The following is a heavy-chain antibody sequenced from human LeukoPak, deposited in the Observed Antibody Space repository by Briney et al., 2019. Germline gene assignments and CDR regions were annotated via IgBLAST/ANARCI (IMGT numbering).Heavy chain of an antibody. D-gene: IGHD6-13*01. CDR1: GGSISSGSYY. CDR2: IRTSGTT. J-gene: IGHJ2*01. V-gene: IGHV4-61*02. Sequence: SETLSLTCTDSGGSISSGSYYWSWIRQPAGKGLEWIGRIRTSGTTNYNPSLKSRVTMSIDTSKNQLSLNLSSVTAADTAIYYCARHEHASSWSPPGYFDRWGRGTLVTVSS. CDR3: ARHEHASSWSPPGYFDR.